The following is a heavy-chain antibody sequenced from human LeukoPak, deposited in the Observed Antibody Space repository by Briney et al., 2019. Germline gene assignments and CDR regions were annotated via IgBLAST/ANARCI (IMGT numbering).Heavy chain of an antibody. CDR3: ARGAYYYYYMDV. Sequence: PETLSLTCTVSGGSISSYYWSWIRQPPGKGLEWIGYIYYSGSTNYNPSLKSRVTISVDTSKNQFSLKLSSVTAADTAVYYCARGAYYYYYMDVWGKGTTVTVSS. CDR1: GGSISSYY. CDR2: IYYSGST. J-gene: IGHJ6*03. V-gene: IGHV4-59*01.